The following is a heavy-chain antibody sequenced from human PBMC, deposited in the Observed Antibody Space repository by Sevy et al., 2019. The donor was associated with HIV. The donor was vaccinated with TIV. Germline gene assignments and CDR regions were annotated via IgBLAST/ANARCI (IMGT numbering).Heavy chain of an antibody. CDR3: AKDQKQQQLEAIDY. D-gene: IGHD6-13*01. CDR1: GFTFNSYG. J-gene: IGHJ4*02. CDR2: ISYDGSNK. V-gene: IGHV3-30*18. Sequence: GGSLRLSCAASGFTFNSYGMHWVRQAPGKGLEWVAVISYDGSNKYYADSVKGRFTISRDNSKNTLYLQMNSLRAEDTAVYYCAKDQKQQQLEAIDYWGQGTLVTVSS.